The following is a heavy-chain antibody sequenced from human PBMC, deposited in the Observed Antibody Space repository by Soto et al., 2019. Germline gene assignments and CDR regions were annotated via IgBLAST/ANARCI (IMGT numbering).Heavy chain of an antibody. Sequence: QITLKESGPTLVKPTQTLTLTCTFSGFSLSTSGVGVGWIRQPPGKALEWLALIYWDDDNRYSPSLKSRLTITKDTSKNQVVLTMTSMDPVDTATYYCAHTYYYDSSGYDPGLGFDCWGQGTLVTVS. CDR3: AHTYYYDSSGYDPGLGFDC. J-gene: IGHJ4*02. D-gene: IGHD3-22*01. V-gene: IGHV2-5*02. CDR2: IYWDDDN. CDR1: GFSLSTSGVG.